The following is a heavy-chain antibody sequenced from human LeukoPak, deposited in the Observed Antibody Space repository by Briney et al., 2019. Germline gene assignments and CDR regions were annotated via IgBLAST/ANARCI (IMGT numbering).Heavy chain of an antibody. CDR2: INTDGSSV. CDR1: GLTLGSYW. Sequence: PGGSLRLSCAASGLTLGSYWMHWVRHAPGEGMVWVSRINTDGSSVMYGDSVKGRFTISRDNAQNTLYLQMNSLRAEDTAVYYCARDARIAIAGSGYYYYVMDVWGKGTPVTVSS. V-gene: IGHV3-74*03. D-gene: IGHD6-13*01. CDR3: ARDARIAIAGSGYYYYVMDV. J-gene: IGHJ6*04.